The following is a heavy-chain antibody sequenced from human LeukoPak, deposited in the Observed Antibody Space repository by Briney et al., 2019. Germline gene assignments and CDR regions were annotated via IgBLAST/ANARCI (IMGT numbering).Heavy chain of an antibody. D-gene: IGHD4-11*01. CDR3: ARLMGGVTTYDL. J-gene: IGHJ5*02. Sequence: GGSLRLSCAASGFIFNNYWMSWVRQAPGKGLEWVASIRPDGSGDFHMDSVKGRFTISRDNAEKSLYLQMNSLRAEDTAIYYCARLMGGVTTYDLWGQGTLVTVSS. CDR2: IRPDGSGD. CDR1: GFIFNNYW. V-gene: IGHV3-7*01.